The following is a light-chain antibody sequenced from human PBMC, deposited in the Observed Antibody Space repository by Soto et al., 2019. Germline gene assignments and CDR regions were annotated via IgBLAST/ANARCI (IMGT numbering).Light chain of an antibody. Sequence: EIVLTQSPATLSLSPGERATLSCRASQSVSSYLAWYQQKPGQAPRLLIYDASNRATGIPARFSGSGSGTYVTLTINSLEPEDFAVYYCQQRSNWPPLTFGGGTKVEIK. CDR2: DAS. CDR3: QQRSNWPPLT. V-gene: IGKV3-11*01. J-gene: IGKJ4*01. CDR1: QSVSSY.